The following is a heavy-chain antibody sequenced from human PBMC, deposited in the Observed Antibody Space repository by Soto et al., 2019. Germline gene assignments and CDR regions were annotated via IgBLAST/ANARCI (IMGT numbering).Heavy chain of an antibody. D-gene: IGHD2-2*01. CDR1: GGSISTYY. J-gene: IGHJ6*02. CDR2: IDTSGST. CDR3: ARFVRSCSATTCSTRADV. V-gene: IGHV4-4*07. Sequence: SETLSLTCTVSGGSISTYYWSWIRQPAGKGLEWIGRIDTSGSTKNPSLRSRVTMSVDTSKNQFSLKLRSVIVADTAVYHCARFVRSCSATTCSTRADVWGQGMTVTVSS.